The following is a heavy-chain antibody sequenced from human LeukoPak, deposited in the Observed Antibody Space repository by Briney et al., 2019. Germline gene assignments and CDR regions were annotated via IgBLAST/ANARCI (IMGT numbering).Heavy chain of an antibody. V-gene: IGHV3-66*01. CDR2: IYSGGST. CDR1: GLTFSDSR. J-gene: IGHJ6*02. Sequence: PGGSLRLSCAVSGLTFSDSRMIWVRQAPGKGLEWVSVIYSGGSTYYADSVKGRFTISRDNSKNTLYLQMNSLRAEDTAVYYCARDKVGMDVWGQGTTVTVSS. CDR3: ARDKVGMDV.